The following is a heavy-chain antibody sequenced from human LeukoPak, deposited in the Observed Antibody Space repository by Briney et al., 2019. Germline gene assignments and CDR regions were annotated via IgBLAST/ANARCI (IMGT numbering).Heavy chain of an antibody. CDR3: ARGGTGSYRHYYFDY. V-gene: IGHV3-21*01. CDR2: ISSSGSYI. Sequence: GGSLRLSCAASGFTFSSYSMNWVRQAPGKGLEWVSSISSSGSYIYYADSVKGRFTISRDNAKNSLYLQMNSLRAEDTAVYYCARGGTGSYRHYYFDYWGQGTLVTVSS. CDR1: GFTFSSYS. J-gene: IGHJ4*02. D-gene: IGHD3-16*02.